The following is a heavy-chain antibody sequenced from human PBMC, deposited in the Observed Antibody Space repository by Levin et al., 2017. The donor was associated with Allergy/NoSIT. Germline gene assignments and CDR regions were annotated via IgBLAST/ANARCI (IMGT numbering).Heavy chain of an antibody. CDR1: GFNFDEYA. V-gene: IGHV3-9*01. J-gene: IGHJ5*01. CDR3: VKDCGGGDGYNWFDS. Sequence: GGSLRLSCAASGFNFDEYAMHWVRQVPGQGLEWVSGTSWNSDSRRYADSVKGRFTISRDKAKNSLYLQMTSLTPEDTALYYCVKDCGGGDGYNWFDSWGPGTLLTVSS. D-gene: IGHD5-24*01. CDR2: TSWNSDSR.